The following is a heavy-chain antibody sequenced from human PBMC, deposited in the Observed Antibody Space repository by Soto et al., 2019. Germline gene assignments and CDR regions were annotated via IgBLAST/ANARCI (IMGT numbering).Heavy chain of an antibody. CDR1: GFIFSNYV. Sequence: GGSLRLSCAASGFIFSNYVMSWVRQAPGKGLEWVAVISYDGSNKYYADSVKGRFTISRDNSKNTLYLQMNSLRAEDTAVNYCAKENWAPYYYDSSGYNRPLDIWGQGTMVTVSS. J-gene: IGHJ3*02. CDR3: AKENWAPYYYDSSGYNRPLDI. V-gene: IGHV3-30*18. CDR2: ISYDGSNK. D-gene: IGHD3-22*01.